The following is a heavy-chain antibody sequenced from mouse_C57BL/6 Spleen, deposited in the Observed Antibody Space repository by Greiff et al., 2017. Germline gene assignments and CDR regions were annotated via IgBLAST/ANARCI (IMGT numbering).Heavy chain of an antibody. Sequence: QVQLQQPGAELVRPGSSVKLSCKASGYTFTSYWMHWVKQRPIQGLEWIGNIDPSDSDTHYNQKFKDKATLTVDKSSSTAYMQLSSLTSEDSAVYYCARDGTTVVARYFDVWGTGTTVTVSS. CDR3: ARDGTTVVARYFDV. V-gene: IGHV1-52*01. CDR1: GYTFTSYW. CDR2: IDPSDSDT. D-gene: IGHD1-1*01. J-gene: IGHJ1*03.